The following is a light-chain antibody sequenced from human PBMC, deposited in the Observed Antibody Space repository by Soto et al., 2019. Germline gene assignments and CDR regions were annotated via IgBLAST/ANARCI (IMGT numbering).Light chain of an antibody. CDR3: AAWDYSLNGYV. V-gene: IGLV1-44*01. Sequence: QSVLTQPPSASGTPGQSLTISCSGRSSNIGSNTVNWYQQLPGTAPKLLIYSNNQRPSGVPDRFSGSKSGTSASLAISGLQSEDEADYYCAAWDYSLNGYVFGTGTEVTV. J-gene: IGLJ1*01. CDR2: SNN. CDR1: SSNIGSNT.